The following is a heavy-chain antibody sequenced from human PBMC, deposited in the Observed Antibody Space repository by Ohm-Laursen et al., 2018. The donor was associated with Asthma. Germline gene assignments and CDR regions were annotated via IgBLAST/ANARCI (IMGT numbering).Heavy chain of an antibody. D-gene: IGHD5-18*01. V-gene: IGHV3-30-3*01. Sequence: SLRLSCAASGFTFSSYAMHWVRQAPGKGLEWVAVISYDGSNKYYADSVKGRFTISRDNSKNTLYLQMNSLRAEDTAVYYCARDGDPLTAYYYGMDVWGQGTLVTVSS. CDR3: ARDGDPLTAYYYGMDV. CDR2: ISYDGSNK. J-gene: IGHJ6*02. CDR1: GFTFSSYA.